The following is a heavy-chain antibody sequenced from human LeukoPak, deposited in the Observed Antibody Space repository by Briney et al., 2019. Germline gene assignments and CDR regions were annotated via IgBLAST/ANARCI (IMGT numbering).Heavy chain of an antibody. CDR3: ARGFTPHFDY. CDR1: GGSISSGSYC. J-gene: IGHJ4*02. V-gene: IGHV4-39*07. Sequence: SETLSLTCTVSGGSISSGSYCWSRIRQPAGKGLEWIGSIYYSGSTYYNPSLKSRVTISVDTSKNQFSLKLSSVTAADTAVYYCARGFTPHFDYWGQGTLVTVSS. CDR2: IYYSGST.